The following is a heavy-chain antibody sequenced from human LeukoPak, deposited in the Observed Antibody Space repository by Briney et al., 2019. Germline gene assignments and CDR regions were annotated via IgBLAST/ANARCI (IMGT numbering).Heavy chain of an antibody. J-gene: IGHJ3*02. D-gene: IGHD4-23*01. V-gene: IGHV3-74*01. CDR3: ARVYGGNSYDAFDI. CDR2: INGDGSST. CDR1: GFTFSIYW. Sequence: GGSLRLSCAASGFTFSIYWMNWVRQAPGKGLVWVSRINGDGSSTTYADSVKGRFTLSRDNAKNTLYLQMNSLRAEDTAVYYCARVYGGNSYDAFDIWGQGTMVTVSS.